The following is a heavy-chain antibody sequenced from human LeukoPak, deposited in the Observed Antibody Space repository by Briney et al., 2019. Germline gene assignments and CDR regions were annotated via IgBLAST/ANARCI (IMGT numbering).Heavy chain of an antibody. D-gene: IGHD1-26*01. Sequence: SQTLSLTCVISGDSVSSKSASRNWIRHSPSRGLEWLGRTYSRSKWFNDYAVSVKSRITINPDTSKNQFSLHLMSVTPDDTAVYYCARGTGSLDYWGQGTLVTVSS. CDR2: TYSRSKWFN. J-gene: IGHJ4*02. CDR1: GDSVSSKSAS. CDR3: ARGTGSLDY. V-gene: IGHV6-1*01.